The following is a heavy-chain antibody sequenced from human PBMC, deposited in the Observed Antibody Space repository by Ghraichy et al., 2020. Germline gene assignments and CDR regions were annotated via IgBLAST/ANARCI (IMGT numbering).Heavy chain of an antibody. CDR1: GGSISSSSYY. Sequence: SETLSLTCTVSGGSISSSSYYWGWIRQPPGKGLEWIGSIYYSGSTYYNPSLKSRVTISVDTSKNQFSLKLSSVTAADTAVYYCATPYYGSGSYYPTYYYYGMDVWGQGTTVTVSS. CDR3: ATPYYGSGSYYPTYYYYGMDV. CDR2: IYYSGST. V-gene: IGHV4-39*01. D-gene: IGHD3-10*01. J-gene: IGHJ6*02.